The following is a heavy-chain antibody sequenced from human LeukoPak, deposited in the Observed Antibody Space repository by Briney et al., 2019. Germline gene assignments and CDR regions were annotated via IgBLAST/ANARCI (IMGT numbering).Heavy chain of an antibody. CDR2: IYYSGST. V-gene: IGHV4-38-2*02. Sequence: SETLSLTCTVSGYSISSGYYWGWIRQPPGKGLEWIGSIYYSGSTNYNPSLKSRVTISVDTSKNQFSLKLSSVTAADTAVYYCASARQDGYSLWSGWYYFDYWGQGTLVTVSS. CDR3: ASARQDGYSLWSGWYYFDY. D-gene: IGHD5-24*01. J-gene: IGHJ4*02. CDR1: GYSISSGYY.